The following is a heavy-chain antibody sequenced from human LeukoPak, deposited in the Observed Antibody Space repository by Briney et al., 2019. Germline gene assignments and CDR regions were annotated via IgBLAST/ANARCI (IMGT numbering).Heavy chain of an antibody. V-gene: IGHV3-23*01. D-gene: IGHD3-22*01. Sequence: TGGSLRLSCAASGFTFSSYTMSWVRQAPGKGLEWVSAISGNAGIIYNADSVKGRFTISRDNSKNTLYLQMNSLRAEDTAVYYCAKDYYVPNYWGQGTLVTVSS. CDR2: ISGNAGII. CDR1: GFTFSSYT. CDR3: AKDYYVPNY. J-gene: IGHJ4*02.